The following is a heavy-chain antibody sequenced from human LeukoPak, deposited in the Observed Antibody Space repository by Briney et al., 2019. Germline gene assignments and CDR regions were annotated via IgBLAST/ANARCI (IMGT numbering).Heavy chain of an antibody. Sequence: SETLSLTCTVSGGSISSYYWSWIRQPAGKGLEWIGRIYTSGSTNYNPSLKSRVTMSVDTSKNQFSLKPSSVTAADTAAYYCASSHPHYYDSSGYYSWGQGTLVTVSS. D-gene: IGHD3-22*01. V-gene: IGHV4-4*07. CDR1: GGSISSYY. CDR2: IYTSGST. CDR3: ASSHPHYYDSSGYYS. J-gene: IGHJ4*02.